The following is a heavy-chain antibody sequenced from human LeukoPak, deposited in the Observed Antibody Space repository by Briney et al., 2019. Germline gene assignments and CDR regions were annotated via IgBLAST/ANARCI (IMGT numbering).Heavy chain of an antibody. V-gene: IGHV3-30*04. D-gene: IGHD6-13*01. CDR1: GLTFGSYT. Sequence: GGSLRLSCAASGLTFGSYTLHWVRQAPGKGLEWVALISYDGSNKQFADSVKGRFTISRDNSQNTLFLQMNGLRAEDTAVYFCVAAAVPSNFDYWGQGTLVTVSS. J-gene: IGHJ4*02. CDR3: VAAAVPSNFDY. CDR2: ISYDGSNK.